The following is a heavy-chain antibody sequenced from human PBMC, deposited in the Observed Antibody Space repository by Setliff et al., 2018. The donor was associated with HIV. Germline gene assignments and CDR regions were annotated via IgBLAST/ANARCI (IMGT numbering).Heavy chain of an antibody. V-gene: IGHV3-30*07. CDR3: AMCYERWLVNY. Sequence: GGSLRLSCAASGFIFSSYAMHWVRQAPGKGLEWVAFISYDGNKKYYADSVKGRFTISRDNSKNTLYLQMNSLRAEDTAVYYCAMCYERWLVNYWGQGTLVTVSS. D-gene: IGHD3-22*01. CDR1: GFIFSSYA. CDR2: ISYDGNKK. J-gene: IGHJ4*02.